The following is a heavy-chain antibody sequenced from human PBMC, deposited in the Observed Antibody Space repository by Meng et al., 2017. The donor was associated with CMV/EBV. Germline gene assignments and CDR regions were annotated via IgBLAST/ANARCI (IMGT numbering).Heavy chain of an antibody. D-gene: IGHD3-22*01. Sequence: GESLKISCAASGFTFDDYGMSWVRQAPGKGLEWVSGINWNGGSTGYADSVKGRFTISRDNAKNSLYLQMNSLRAEDTALYYCARGSSMIVVVNFDYWGQGTLVTVSS. CDR2: INWNGGST. V-gene: IGHV3-20*04. J-gene: IGHJ4*02. CDR1: GFTFDDYG. CDR3: ARGSSMIVVVNFDY.